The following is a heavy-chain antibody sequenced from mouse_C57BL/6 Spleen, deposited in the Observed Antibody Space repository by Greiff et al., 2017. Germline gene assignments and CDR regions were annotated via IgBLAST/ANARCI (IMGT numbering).Heavy chain of an antibody. CDR3: ARHYDYNSFDY. CDR1: GFTFSSYT. Sequence: DVHLVESGGGLVKPGGSLKLSCAASGFTFSSYTMSWVRQTPEKRLEWVATISGGGGNTYYPDSVKGRFTIPRDNATNTLYLQMSSLRSENTALNNWARHYDYNSFDYWGQGTTLTVSS. CDR2: ISGGGGNT. J-gene: IGHJ2*01. D-gene: IGHD2-4*01. V-gene: IGHV5-9*01.